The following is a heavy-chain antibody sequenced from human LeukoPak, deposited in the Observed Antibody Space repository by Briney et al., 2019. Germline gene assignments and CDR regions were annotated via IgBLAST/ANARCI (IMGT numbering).Heavy chain of an antibody. CDR2: ISGSGGST. J-gene: IGHJ6*03. CDR3: AKGGNSGRTYYYYYMDV. Sequence: GGSLRLSCAASGFTVSSYGMSWVRQAPGEGLEWVSSISGSGGSTYYADSVKGRFNISRDSSKNTVYLQMTGLRAEDTAVYYCAKGGNSGRTYYYYYMDVWGKGTTVTVSS. CDR1: GFTVSSYG. D-gene: IGHD6-19*01. V-gene: IGHV3-23*01.